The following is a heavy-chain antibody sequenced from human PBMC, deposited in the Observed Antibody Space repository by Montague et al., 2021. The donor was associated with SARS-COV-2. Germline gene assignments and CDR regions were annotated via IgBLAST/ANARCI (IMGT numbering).Heavy chain of an antibody. V-gene: IGHV4-4*02. D-gene: IGHD3-3*01. CDR2: IYHSGST. J-gene: IGHJ6*03. Sequence: SETLSLTCAVSGGSISSSHWWSWVRQPPGKGLEWIGEIYHSGSTNYNPSLKSRVTISVDTSKNQFSLKLSSVTAADTAVYYCAGTYYDFRSGFIHYYYYMDVWGKGTTVTVSS. CDR1: GGSISSSHW. CDR3: AGTYYDFRSGFIHYYYYMDV.